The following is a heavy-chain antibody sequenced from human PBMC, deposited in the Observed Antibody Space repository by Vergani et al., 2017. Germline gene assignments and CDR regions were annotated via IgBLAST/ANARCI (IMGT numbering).Heavy chain of an antibody. CDR1: GFTFSDYY. CDR3: ARGRYDLDV. CDR2: ISGSGTIM. Sequence: QVQLVESGGGVVQPGRSLRLSCAASGFTFSDYYMSWIRQAPGKGLEWVSYISGSGTIMYYTDSVKGRFTVSRDNAKNSLYLQMNSLRAEDTAAYYCARGRYDLDVWGQGTTVTVSS. J-gene: IGHJ6*02. V-gene: IGHV3-11*01.